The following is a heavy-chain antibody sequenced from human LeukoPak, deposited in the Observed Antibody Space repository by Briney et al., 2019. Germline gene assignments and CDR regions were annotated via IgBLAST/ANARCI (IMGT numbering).Heavy chain of an antibody. CDR3: AGRLIVRGVIGRWFDP. D-gene: IGHD3-10*01. V-gene: IGHV1-69*13. J-gene: IGHJ5*02. Sequence: GASVKVSCKASGGTFSSYAISWVRQAPGQGLEWMGGIIPIFGTANYAQKFQGRVTITADESTSTAYMELSSLRSEDTAVYYCAGRLIVRGVIGRWFDPWGQGTLVTVSS. CDR1: GGTFSSYA. CDR2: IIPIFGTA.